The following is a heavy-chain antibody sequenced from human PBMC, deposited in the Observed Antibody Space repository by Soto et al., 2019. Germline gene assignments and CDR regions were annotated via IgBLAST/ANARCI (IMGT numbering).Heavy chain of an antibody. Sequence: GGSLRLSCAASGFIFDDYGMHWVRQGPGKGLEWVAGINWNGGSIAYAESVKGRFTISRDNAKNSLYLQMSSLRADDTALYYCSKDPGSYGVAAPDYWGQGTLVTVSS. D-gene: IGHD6-13*01. CDR2: INWNGGSI. J-gene: IGHJ4*02. CDR3: SKDPGSYGVAAPDY. CDR1: GFIFDDYG. V-gene: IGHV3-9*01.